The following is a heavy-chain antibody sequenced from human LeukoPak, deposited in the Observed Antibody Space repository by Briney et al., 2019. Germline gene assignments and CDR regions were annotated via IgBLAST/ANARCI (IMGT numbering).Heavy chain of an antibody. CDR1: GYTFTGYY. Sequence: ASVKVSCKASGYTFTGYYMHWVRQAPGQGLEWMGWINPNSGGTNYAQKFQGRVTMTRDTSISTAYMELSRLRSDDTAVYYCASGGYSGYDWCYFDYWGQGTLVTVSS. V-gene: IGHV1-2*02. J-gene: IGHJ4*02. CDR3: ASGGYSGYDWCYFDY. CDR2: INPNSGGT. D-gene: IGHD5-12*01.